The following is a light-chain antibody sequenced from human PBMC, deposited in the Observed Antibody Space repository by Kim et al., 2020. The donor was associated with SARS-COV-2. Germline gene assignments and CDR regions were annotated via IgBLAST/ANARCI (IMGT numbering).Light chain of an antibody. V-gene: IGKV1-17*03. Sequence: ESEGDEVTFAGRASQGSSNYLAWFQQKAGKVPKRLIYAASSLQSGVPSRFNGSESGTEFTLTSSSLQPEDFATYYCLQQNSYPFTFGQGTRLEIK. CDR3: LQQNSYPFT. CDR1: QGSSNY. CDR2: AAS. J-gene: IGKJ5*01.